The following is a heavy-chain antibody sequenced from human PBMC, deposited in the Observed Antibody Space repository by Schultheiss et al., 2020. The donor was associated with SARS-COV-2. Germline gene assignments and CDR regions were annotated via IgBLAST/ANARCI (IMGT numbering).Heavy chain of an antibody. D-gene: IGHD2-2*01. CDR3: ASQGSTSGWFDS. J-gene: IGHJ5*01. CDR2: IYYSGST. Sequence: SQTLSLTCTVSGGSISSYYWSWIRQPPGKGLEWIGYIYYSGSTNYNPSLKSRVTISVDTSKNQFSLKLSSVTAADTAVYYCASQGSTSGWFDSWGQGTLVTVSS. CDR1: GGSISSYY. V-gene: IGHV4-59*08.